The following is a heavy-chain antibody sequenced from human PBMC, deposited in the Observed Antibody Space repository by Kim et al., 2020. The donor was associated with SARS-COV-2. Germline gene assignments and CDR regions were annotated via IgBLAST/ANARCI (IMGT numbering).Heavy chain of an antibody. Sequence: SETLSLTCTVSGDSITSGGYSWNWIRQRPGKGLEWIGYIYDSGSTRYNPSLNSRITISIDTPKNQFSLKLTSVTDADTAVYYCARDYWSEIPSLFYFYMDVWGRGTTVIVSS. CDR2: IYDSGST. D-gene: IGHD2-15*01. CDR3: ARDYWSEIPSLFYFYMDV. CDR1: GDSITSGGYS. V-gene: IGHV4-31*03. J-gene: IGHJ6*03.